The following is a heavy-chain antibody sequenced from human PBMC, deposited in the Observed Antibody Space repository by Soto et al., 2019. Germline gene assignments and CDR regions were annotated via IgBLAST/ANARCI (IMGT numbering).Heavy chain of an antibody. D-gene: IGHD5-12*01. V-gene: IGHV3-33*01. J-gene: IGHJ4*02. CDR3: ARRHGYNYDY. CDR2: IWYDGSDK. CDR1: GVSFSNYD. Sequence: QVQLVESGGGVVKPGSSLRLSCAASGVSFSNYDMHWVRQAPGKGLEWVALIWYDGSDKNYVDSVKGRFTISRDNSPSTLYLQMNSLRVEDTAVYYCARRHGYNYDYWGKGTLVTVSS.